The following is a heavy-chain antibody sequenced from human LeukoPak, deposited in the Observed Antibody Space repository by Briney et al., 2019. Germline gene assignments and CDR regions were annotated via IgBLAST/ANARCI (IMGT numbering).Heavy chain of an antibody. CDR2: MNPDSGNT. V-gene: IGHV1-8*03. CDR1: GYTFTNYD. D-gene: IGHD6-6*01. J-gene: IGHJ4*02. CDR3: ARWKRGYCSSSSYYFDY. Sequence: ASVKASCKASGYTFTNYDINWVRQATGQELEWMGWMNPDSGNTGYAEKFQGRVTITRNTSISTAYMELSSLVSEDTAVYYCARWKRGYCSSSSYYFDYWGQGILVTVSS.